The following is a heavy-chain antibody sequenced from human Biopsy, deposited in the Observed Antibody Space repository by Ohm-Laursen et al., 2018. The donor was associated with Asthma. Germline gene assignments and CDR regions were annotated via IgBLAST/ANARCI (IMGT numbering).Heavy chain of an antibody. J-gene: IGHJ3*01. CDR1: GYNFISFA. CDR2: VNTGNGDT. CDR3: ARTYCDFLTGQVKDVFGV. Sequence: SSVKVSCNASGYNFISFAIHWVRQAPGQRLEWMGWVNTGNGDTKYSQKFQGRVTITRDTSASTAYMELRSLRSEDTATYYCARTYCDFLTGQVKDVFGVWGQGTMVTVSS. D-gene: IGHD3-9*01. V-gene: IGHV1-3*04.